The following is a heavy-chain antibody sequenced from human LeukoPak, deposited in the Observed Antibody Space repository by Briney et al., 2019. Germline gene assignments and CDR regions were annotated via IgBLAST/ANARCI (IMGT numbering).Heavy chain of an antibody. CDR1: GFTFSSYS. CDR2: ISSSSSMI. CDR3: ARDYGDLPARVPHFDY. Sequence: PGGSLRLSCAASGFTFSSYSMNWVRQAPGKGLEWVSYISSSSSMIYYADSVKGRFTISRDNAKNSLYLQMKSLRDEDTAIYYCARDYGDLPARVPHFDYWGQGTLVTVSS. V-gene: IGHV3-48*02. J-gene: IGHJ4*02. D-gene: IGHD4-17*01.